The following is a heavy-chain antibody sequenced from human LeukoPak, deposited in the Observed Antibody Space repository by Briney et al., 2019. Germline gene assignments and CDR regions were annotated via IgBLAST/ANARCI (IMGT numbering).Heavy chain of an antibody. J-gene: IGHJ1*01. CDR3: ATYSSLNAREFQH. V-gene: IGHV3-7*01. CDR1: GLSFSNYW. Sequence: GGSLRLSCEASGLSFSNYWMSWVRQAPGKGLEWVANIKHDGSEKCYVDSVKGRFTISRDTGKNSLYVQMNSLSVEDTAVYYCATYSSLNAREFQHWGQGTLVIVSS. CDR2: IKHDGSEK. D-gene: IGHD3-22*01.